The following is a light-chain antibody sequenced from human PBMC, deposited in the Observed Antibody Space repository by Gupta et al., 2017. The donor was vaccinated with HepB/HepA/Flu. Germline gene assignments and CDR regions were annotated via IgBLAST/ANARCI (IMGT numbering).Light chain of an antibody. CDR1: GSNIGAGYD. CDR2: SRN. Sequence: QSVLTQPPSMSGAPGQTVTTSCTGCGSNIGAGYDVHWYQQLPGTAPKVVIYSRNNRPTGVPDRFSGSKSGTSASLAITGLQAEDEADYYCQSYDSSLRGWLFGGGTKLTVL. J-gene: IGLJ3*02. CDR3: QSYDSSLRGWL. V-gene: IGLV1-40*01.